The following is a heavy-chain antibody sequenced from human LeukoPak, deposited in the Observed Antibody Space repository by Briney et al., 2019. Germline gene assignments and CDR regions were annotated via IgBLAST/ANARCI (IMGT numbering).Heavy chain of an antibody. J-gene: IGHJ4*02. CDR2: IQYDGSNK. D-gene: IGHD5-12*01. CDR1: GFTFSNYG. CDR3: ARSLWALGGYDSKSPGY. Sequence: PGGSLRLSCAASGFTFSNYGMHWVRQAPGKGLEWVAFIQYDGSNKYYADSVKGRFTISRDNSKNTLYLQMNSLRAEDTAVYYCARSLWALGGYDSKSPGYWGQGTLVTVSS. V-gene: IGHV3-30*19.